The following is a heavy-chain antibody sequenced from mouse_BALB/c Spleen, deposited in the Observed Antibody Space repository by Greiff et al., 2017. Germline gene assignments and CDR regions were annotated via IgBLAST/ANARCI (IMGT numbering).Heavy chain of an antibody. CDR2: ISSGGST. Sequence: EVQLVESGGGLVKPGGSLKLSCAASGFTFSSYAMSWVRQTPEKRLEWVASISSGGSTYYPDSVKGRFTISRDNARNILYLQMSSLRSEDTAMYYCARGDYRYDYYYAMDYWGQGTSVTVSS. CDR1: GFTFSSYA. CDR3: ARGDYRYDYYYAMDY. D-gene: IGHD2-14*01. V-gene: IGHV5-6-5*01. J-gene: IGHJ4*01.